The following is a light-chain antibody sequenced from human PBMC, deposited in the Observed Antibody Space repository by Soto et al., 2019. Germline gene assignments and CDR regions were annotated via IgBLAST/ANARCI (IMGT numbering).Light chain of an antibody. CDR3: AAWDDSLSGVV. CDR2: RDN. V-gene: IGLV1-47*01. CDR1: SSNIGSKY. Sequence: QSVLTQSPSASGTPGQRVTISCSGSSSNIGSKYVYWYQQLPGTDPKLLIYRDNQRRSGVPDRFSGSKSGTSASLAISGLLSDDEADYYCAAWDDSLSGVVFGGGTKLTVL. J-gene: IGLJ2*01.